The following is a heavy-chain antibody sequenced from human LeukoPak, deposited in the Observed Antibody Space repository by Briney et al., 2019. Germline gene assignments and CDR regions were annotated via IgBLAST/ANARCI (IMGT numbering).Heavy chain of an antibody. J-gene: IGHJ4*02. Sequence: GGSLRLSCAASGFTFSSSWMSWVRQAPGKGPEWLANIKEDGSEKYYVDSVKGRFTISRDNAKNSLYLQMNSLRAEDTAVYYCARDGEAAARTFDYWGQGTLVTVSS. CDR2: IKEDGSEK. D-gene: IGHD6-13*01. CDR1: GFTFSSSW. V-gene: IGHV3-7*01. CDR3: ARDGEAAARTFDY.